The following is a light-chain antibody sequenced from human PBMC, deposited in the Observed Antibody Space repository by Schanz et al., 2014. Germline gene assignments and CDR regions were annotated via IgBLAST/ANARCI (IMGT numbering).Light chain of an antibody. CDR2: GAS. J-gene: IGKJ1*01. CDR3: QQYGSSPRT. CDR1: QSVGTKY. V-gene: IGKV3-20*01. Sequence: EVVLTQSPGTLSLSPGERATLSCRASQSVGTKYLAWYQQKPGQAPRVLIYGASSRAPGIPDRFSGSGSGTDFTLTISKLEPEDFAVYYCQQYGSSPRTFGHGTKVEIK.